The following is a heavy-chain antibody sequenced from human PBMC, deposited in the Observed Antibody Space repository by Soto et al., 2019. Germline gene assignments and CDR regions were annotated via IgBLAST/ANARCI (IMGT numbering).Heavy chain of an antibody. CDR3: ARDVSPGASSLYLDAFDI. D-gene: IGHD6-13*01. J-gene: IGHJ3*02. V-gene: IGHV3-7*05. CDR1: GFTFSSYW. CDR2: IKRDGSAE. Sequence: EVQVVESGGGLVQPGGSLRLSCEASGFTFSSYWMTWVRQAPGKGLEWVANIKRDGSAESYLDYVRGRFTISSDNAKNSMYLQMNSLRAEDTALYYCARDVSPGASSLYLDAFDIWGQGTMVTVSS.